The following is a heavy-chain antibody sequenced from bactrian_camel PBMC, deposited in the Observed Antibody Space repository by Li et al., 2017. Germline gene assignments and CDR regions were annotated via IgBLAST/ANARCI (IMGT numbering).Heavy chain of an antibody. Sequence: HVQLVESGGGSVQAGGSLRLSCAASGFNFDTSCMTWFRQVRGKEREWVAAVERDGWKRYTEAVRGRFTISRDNYAHTLHLQMNSLKPEDTAMYYCAGKEAHCSGGDKYWGQGTQVTVS. V-gene: IGHV3S26*01. CDR3: AGKEAHCSGGDKY. J-gene: IGHJ4*01. CDR1: GFNFDTSC. D-gene: IGHD2*01. CDR2: VERDGWK.